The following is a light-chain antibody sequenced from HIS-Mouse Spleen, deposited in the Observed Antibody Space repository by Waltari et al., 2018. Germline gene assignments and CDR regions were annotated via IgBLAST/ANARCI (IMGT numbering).Light chain of an antibody. Sequence: QSALTQPRSVSGSPGQSVTLSCTGTSRAVGCDNYVSWYQQHPAKAPKPMIYDVSKRPSGVPDRFSGSKSGNTASLTISGLQAEDEADYYCCSYAGSYPVVFGGGTKLTVL. V-gene: IGLV2-11*01. CDR1: SRAVGCDNY. J-gene: IGLJ2*01. CDR2: DVS. CDR3: CSYAGSYPVV.